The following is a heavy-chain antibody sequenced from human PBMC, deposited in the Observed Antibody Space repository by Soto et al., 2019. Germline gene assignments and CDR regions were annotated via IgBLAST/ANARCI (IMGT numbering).Heavy chain of an antibody. CDR2: IITMFGTT. CDR1: GGTFSNDA. CDR3: ARDEATNWFDP. Sequence: QVQLVQSGAEVKKPGSSVKVSCKASGGTFSNDAISWVRQAPGQGLEWMGGIITMFGTTIYAQKFQGRVTITADRSTSTAYMELSSLRSEDTAVYFCARDEATNWFDPWVQGTLVTVSS. V-gene: IGHV1-69*06. J-gene: IGHJ5*02.